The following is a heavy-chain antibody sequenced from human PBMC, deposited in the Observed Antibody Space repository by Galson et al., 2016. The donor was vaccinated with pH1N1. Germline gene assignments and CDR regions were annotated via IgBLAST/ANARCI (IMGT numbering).Heavy chain of an antibody. Sequence: SVKVSCKASGYIFTRDYFHWVRQAPGQGLEWMGVIDPSNGGTTFAQKFQGLVTMTRDTSTSTVYMELSDLKSDDTAVYYCIRDLGRRRDFWGQGTLVTVSS. J-gene: IGHJ4*02. D-gene: IGHD7-27*01. V-gene: IGHV1-46*03. CDR3: IRDLGRRRDF. CDR1: GYIFTRDY. CDR2: IDPSNGGT.